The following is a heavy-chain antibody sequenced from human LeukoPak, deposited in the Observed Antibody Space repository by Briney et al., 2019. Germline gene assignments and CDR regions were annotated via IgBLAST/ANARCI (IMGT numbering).Heavy chain of an antibody. CDR1: GGSFNSGGYY. J-gene: IGHJ4*02. CDR3: ARDRFAGGLRYCDY. Sequence: PSQTLSITCTVSGGSFNSGGYYWSGIRQHPGKGLEWIGYIYYTGSTYSDPSLKSRVTISIDTSKNQFSLKLSSVTAADTAVYYCARDRFAGGLRYCDYWGQGTLVTVSS. V-gene: IGHV4-31*03. D-gene: IGHD3-10*01. CDR2: IYYTGST.